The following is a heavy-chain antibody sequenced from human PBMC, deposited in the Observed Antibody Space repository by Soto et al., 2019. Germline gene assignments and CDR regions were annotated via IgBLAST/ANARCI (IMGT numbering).Heavy chain of an antibody. D-gene: IGHD5-12*01. CDR3: ARHERSRGYLYSDYDSGSE. CDR1: GAPITSNSY. V-gene: IGHV4-39*01. J-gene: IGHJ4*02. Sequence: LSLTCTVSGAPITSNSYWAWMRQPPGKGLEWIGSIYYTEGTSSNPSLRSRVTMSVDTSNNQFSLRLSSVTAADTAVYYCARHERSRGYLYSDYDSGSEWGQATLVTVSS. CDR2: IYYTEGT.